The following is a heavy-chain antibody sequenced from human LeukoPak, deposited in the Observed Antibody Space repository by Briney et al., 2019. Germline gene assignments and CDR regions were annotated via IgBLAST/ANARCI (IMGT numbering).Heavy chain of an antibody. CDR1: GYSISSGYY. D-gene: IGHD2-2*01. J-gene: IGHJ5*02. V-gene: IGHV4-38-2*02. CDR2: IYHSGTT. CDR3: AREPCSTTACNNWFDP. Sequence: SETLSLTCTVSGYSISSGYYWGWIRQSPGKGLEWIGNIYHSGTTYYNPSLKSRVTISLDLSKNQFSLKLTSVTAADTAVYFCAREPCSTTACNNWFDPWGQGTLVTVSP.